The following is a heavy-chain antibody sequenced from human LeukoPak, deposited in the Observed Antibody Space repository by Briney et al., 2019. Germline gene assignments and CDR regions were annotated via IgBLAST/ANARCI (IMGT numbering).Heavy chain of an antibody. J-gene: IGHJ6*02. CDR3: ARVQGGLLRHYYYYGMDV. CDR1: GGSISSGGYY. D-gene: IGHD2-15*01. Sequence: PSETLSLTCTVSGGSISSGGYYWSWLRQHPGKGLEWIGYIYYSGSTYYNPSLKSRVTISVDTSKNQFSLKLSSVTAADTAVYYCARVQGGLLRHYYYYGMDVWGQGTTVTVSS. CDR2: IYYSGST. V-gene: IGHV4-31*03.